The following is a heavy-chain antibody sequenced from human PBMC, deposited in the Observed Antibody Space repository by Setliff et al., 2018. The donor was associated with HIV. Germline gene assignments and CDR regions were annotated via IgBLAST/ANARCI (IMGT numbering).Heavy chain of an antibody. CDR2: IYYSGSA. CDR1: GDSVSSASYF. CDR3: ASEAWTSYRSSSGYYYYYMDV. V-gene: IGHV4-61*01. J-gene: IGHJ6*03. Sequence: SETLSLTCTVSGDSVSSASYFLSWIRQAPGKGLEWIGCIYYSGSAYYNPSLQRRVTISVDTSKNQFSLKLSSVTAADTAVYYCASEAWTSYRSSSGYYYYYMDVWGKGTTVTVSS. D-gene: IGHD6-6*01.